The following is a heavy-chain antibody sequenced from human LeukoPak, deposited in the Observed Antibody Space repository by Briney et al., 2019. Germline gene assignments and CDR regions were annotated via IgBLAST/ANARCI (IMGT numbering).Heavy chain of an antibody. CDR2: IYASGVT. J-gene: IGHJ4*02. V-gene: IGHV4-4*07. Sequence: SETLSLTCTVSGGSINHYYWNWIRQPAGKALEWIGHIYASGVTNYNPSLKSRVTMSLHTSKSQFSLKLATVTAADTAVYYCARGVDDISDYFAYCGPGSLVTVSS. CDR3: ARGVDDISDYFAY. CDR1: GGSINHYY. D-gene: IGHD3-3*02.